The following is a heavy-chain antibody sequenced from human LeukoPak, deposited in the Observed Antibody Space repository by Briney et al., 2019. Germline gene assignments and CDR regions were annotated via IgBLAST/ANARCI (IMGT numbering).Heavy chain of an antibody. Sequence: SETLSLTCTVSGGSISSGGYYWRWLRQHPGKGLEWIGYIYYSGSTYYNPSLKRRVTISVDTSKNQFSLKLSSVTAADTAVYYCARVTCTNGVGENWFDPWGQGTLDTVSS. J-gene: IGHJ5*02. V-gene: IGHV4-31*03. CDR3: ARVTCTNGVGENWFDP. D-gene: IGHD2-8*01. CDR1: GGSISSGGYY. CDR2: IYYSGST.